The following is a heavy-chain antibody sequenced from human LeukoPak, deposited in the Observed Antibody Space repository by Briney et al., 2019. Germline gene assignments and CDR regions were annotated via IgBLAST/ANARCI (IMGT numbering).Heavy chain of an antibody. CDR3: ARDVDFWSGYYPAD. J-gene: IGHJ4*02. CDR1: GFTVSSNY. V-gene: IGHV3-53*01. CDR2: IYSGGST. Sequence: PGGSLRLSCAAYGFTVSSNYMSWVRQAPGKGLEWVAVIYSGGSTYYADSVKGRFTISRDNSKNTLYLQMNSLRAEDTAVYYCARDVDFWSGYYPADWGQGTLVTVSS. D-gene: IGHD3-3*01.